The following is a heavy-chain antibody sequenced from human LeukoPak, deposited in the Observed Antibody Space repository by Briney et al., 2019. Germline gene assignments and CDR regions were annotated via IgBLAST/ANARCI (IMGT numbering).Heavy chain of an antibody. Sequence: WGSLRLSCASSGFTFSSYGMHWVRQARGKGLEWVAVISYDGSNKYYADSVKGRFTISRDNSKNTLYLQMTSLRAEDTAVYYCAKGGGVYGDFIDYWGQGTLVTVSS. D-gene: IGHD4-17*01. J-gene: IGHJ4*02. CDR3: AKGGGVYGDFIDY. CDR1: GFTFSSYG. V-gene: IGHV3-30*18. CDR2: ISYDGSNK.